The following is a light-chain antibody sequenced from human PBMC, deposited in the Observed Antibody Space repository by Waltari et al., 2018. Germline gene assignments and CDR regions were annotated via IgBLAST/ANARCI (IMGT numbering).Light chain of an antibody. CDR3: QQYDGSVVT. CDR1: QYITGSW. J-gene: IGKJ4*01. V-gene: IGKV3-20*01. Sequence: EIVLTQSPGTLSLSPGERVTLSCRASQYITGSWMTWYHQKPGQEPRLLIYGTSTRAPGVPDRVSGSGSGTDFTLTISRLEPEDSAVYYCQQYDGSVVTFGGGTKVEIK. CDR2: GTS.